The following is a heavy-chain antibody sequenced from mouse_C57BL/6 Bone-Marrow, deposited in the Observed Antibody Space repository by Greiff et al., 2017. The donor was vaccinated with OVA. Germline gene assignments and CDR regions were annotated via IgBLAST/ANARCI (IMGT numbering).Heavy chain of an antibody. J-gene: IGHJ4*01. CDR1: GFTFSDYY. Sequence: EVQLQESGGGLVQPGGSLKLSCAASGFTFSDYYMYWVRQTPEKRLEWVAYISNGGGSTYYPDTVKGRFTISRDNAKNTLYLQMSRLKSEDTAMYYCARHGTTVVAPYYAMDYWGQGTSVTVSS. V-gene: IGHV5-12*01. CDR3: ARHGTTVVAPYYAMDY. CDR2: ISNGGGST. D-gene: IGHD1-1*01.